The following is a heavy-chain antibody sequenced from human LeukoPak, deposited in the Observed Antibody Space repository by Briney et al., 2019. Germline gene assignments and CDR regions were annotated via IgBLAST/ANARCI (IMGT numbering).Heavy chain of an antibody. V-gene: IGHV4-4*07. CDR1: GGSISGYY. Sequence: SETLSLTCTVSGGSISGYYWSWIRQPAGQGLEWIGRIYTSGSTNYNPSLKSRVTMSVDTSKNQFSLKLSSVTAADTAVYYCARGLQFLEWFYKGGFDYWGQGTLVTVSS. CDR2: IYTSGST. CDR3: ARGLQFLEWFYKGGFDY. J-gene: IGHJ4*02. D-gene: IGHD3-3*01.